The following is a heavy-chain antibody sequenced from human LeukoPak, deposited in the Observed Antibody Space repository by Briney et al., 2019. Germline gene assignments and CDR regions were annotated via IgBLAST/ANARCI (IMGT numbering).Heavy chain of an antibody. CDR3: ARDGYDSSGYITDDY. Sequence: ASVKVACKASGGTFSSYAISWVRQAPGQGLEWMGGIIPIFGTANYAQKFQGRVTITADESTSTACMELSSLRSEDTAVYYCARDGYDSSGYITDDYWGQGTLVTVSS. CDR2: IIPIFGTA. CDR1: GGTFSSYA. J-gene: IGHJ4*02. D-gene: IGHD3-22*01. V-gene: IGHV1-69*13.